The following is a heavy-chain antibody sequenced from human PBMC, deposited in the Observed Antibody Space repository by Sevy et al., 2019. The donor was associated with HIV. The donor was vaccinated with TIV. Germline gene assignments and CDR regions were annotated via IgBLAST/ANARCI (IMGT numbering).Heavy chain of an antibody. CDR3: ARDLEFYDYGDYGPAFMPDY. D-gene: IGHD4-17*01. J-gene: IGHJ4*02. CDR2: IKKDGSVK. Sequence: GGSLRLSCAASGFTFSSYWMSWVRQAPGKGLEWVADIKKDGSVKLYADAVKGRFTISRDNAENSVDLQMKSLRAEDTAVYYCARDLEFYDYGDYGPAFMPDYWGQGTLVTVSS. CDR1: GFTFSSYW. V-gene: IGHV3-7*01.